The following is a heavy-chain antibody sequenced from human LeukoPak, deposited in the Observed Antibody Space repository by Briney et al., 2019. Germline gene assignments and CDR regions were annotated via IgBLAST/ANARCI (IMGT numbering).Heavy chain of an antibody. CDR3: ARDFRFHDDY. CDR1: GYTFTSYY. CDR2: INPSGGST. Sequence: ASVKVSCKASGYTFTSYYMHWVRQAPGQGLEWMGIINPSGGSTSYAQNFQGRLTLTRDTSASTVSMELSSLRSEDTAVYYCARDFRFHDDYWGQGTLVTVSS. V-gene: IGHV1-46*01. J-gene: IGHJ4*02.